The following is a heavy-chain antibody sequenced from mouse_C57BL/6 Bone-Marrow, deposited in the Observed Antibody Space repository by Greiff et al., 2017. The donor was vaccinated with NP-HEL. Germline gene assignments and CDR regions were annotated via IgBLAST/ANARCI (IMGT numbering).Heavy chain of an antibody. D-gene: IGHD1-1*01. Sequence: LVESGAELVRPGASVKLSCKASGYTFTDYYINWVKQRPGQGLEWIARIYPGSGNTYYNEKFKGKATLTAEKSSSTAYMQLSSLTSEDSAVYFCAREGTTVVDGDYFDYWGQGTTLTVSS. CDR2: IYPGSGNT. CDR3: AREGTTVVDGDYFDY. J-gene: IGHJ2*01. V-gene: IGHV1-76*01. CDR1: GYTFTDYY.